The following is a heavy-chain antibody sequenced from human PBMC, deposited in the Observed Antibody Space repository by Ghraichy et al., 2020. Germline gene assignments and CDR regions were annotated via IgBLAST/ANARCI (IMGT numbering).Heavy chain of an antibody. CDR3: ASRPYYDYVWGSYRSSFDY. Sequence: SETLSLTCAVYGGSFSDYYCNWIRQPPGKGLEWIGEINHSGSTNYNPSLKSRVTISVDTSKNQFSLKLSSVTAADTAVYYCASRPYYDYVWGSYRSSFDYWGQRTLLTVSS. V-gene: IGHV4-34*01. CDR1: GGSFSDYY. D-gene: IGHD3-16*02. CDR2: INHSGST. J-gene: IGHJ4*02.